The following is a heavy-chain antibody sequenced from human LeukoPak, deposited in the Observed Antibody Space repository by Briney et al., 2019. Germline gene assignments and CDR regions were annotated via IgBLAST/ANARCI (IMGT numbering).Heavy chain of an antibody. CDR1: GFTFSSYS. CDR2: ISSSSTTI. V-gene: IGHV3-48*01. CDR3: ASYLYWWSDLGF. J-gene: IGHJ4*02. Sequence: GGSLRLSCAASGFTFSSYSMNWVRQAPGKGLEWVSHISSSSTTIYYADSVKGRFTISRDNANNSLSLQMNSLRVEDTAVYFCASYLYWWSDLGFWGQGTLVTVSS. D-gene: IGHD2-8*02.